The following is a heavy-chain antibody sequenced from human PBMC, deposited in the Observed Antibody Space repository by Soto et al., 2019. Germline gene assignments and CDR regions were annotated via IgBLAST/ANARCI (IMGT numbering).Heavy chain of an antibody. CDR2: ISGSGGST. Sequence: EVQLLESGGGLVQPGGSLRLSCAASGFTFSSYAMSWVRQAPGKGLEWVSAISGSGGSTYYADSVKGRFTISRDNSKNTLYLQMNSLRAEDTAVYYCAKKGKVYDFWSGYSPYMDVWGKGTTVTVSS. D-gene: IGHD3-3*01. J-gene: IGHJ6*03. V-gene: IGHV3-23*01. CDR1: GFTFSSYA. CDR3: AKKGKVYDFWSGYSPYMDV.